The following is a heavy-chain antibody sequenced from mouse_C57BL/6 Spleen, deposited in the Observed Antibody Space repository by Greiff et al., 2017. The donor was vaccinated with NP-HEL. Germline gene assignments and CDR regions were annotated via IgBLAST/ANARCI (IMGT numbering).Heavy chain of an antibody. V-gene: IGHV5-12*01. Sequence: VQLKESGGGLVQPGGSLKLSCAASGFTFSDYYMYWVRQTPEKRLEWVAYISNGGGSTYYPDTVKGRFTISRDNAKNTRYLQMSRLKSEDTAMYYFARMVYAMDYWGQGTSVTVSS. CDR1: GFTFSDYY. CDR3: ARMVYAMDY. CDR2: ISNGGGST. D-gene: IGHD2-3*01. J-gene: IGHJ4*01.